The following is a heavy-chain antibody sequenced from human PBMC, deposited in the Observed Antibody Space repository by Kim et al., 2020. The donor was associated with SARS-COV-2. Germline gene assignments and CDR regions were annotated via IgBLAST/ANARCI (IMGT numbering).Heavy chain of an antibody. D-gene: IGHD3-16*01. CDR2: T. Sequence: TVKADSVKCRLTLSRDNSKNILYLQMDSLEAEDTAKYYCSRGVGDYWGQGTQVTVSS. CDR3: SRGVGDY. J-gene: IGHJ4*02. V-gene: IGHV3-23*01.